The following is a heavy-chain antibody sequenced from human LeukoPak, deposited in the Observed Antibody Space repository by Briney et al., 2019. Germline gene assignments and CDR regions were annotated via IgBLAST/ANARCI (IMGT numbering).Heavy chain of an antibody. J-gene: IGHJ3*02. D-gene: IGHD3-10*01. Sequence: QPGGSLRLSCAASGFTFSSYEMNWVRQAPGKGLEWVSYISSSGSTIYYADSVKGRFTISRDNAKNSLYLQMNSLRAEDTAVYYCARGPRGFGESYGDDAFDIWGQGTMVTVSS. CDR2: ISSSGSTI. CDR1: GFTFSSYE. V-gene: IGHV3-48*03. CDR3: ARGPRGFGESYGDDAFDI.